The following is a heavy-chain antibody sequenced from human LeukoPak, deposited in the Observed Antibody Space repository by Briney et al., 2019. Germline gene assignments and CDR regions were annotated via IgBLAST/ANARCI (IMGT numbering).Heavy chain of an antibody. CDR3: ARVKKSYGYWDY. Sequence: GGSLRLSCVASDFTFSTYWMSWVRQAPGKGLEWMANIKYDGSEKYYVDSVKGRFTISRDNAKNSVHLQMNSLRAEDTAVYYCARVKKSYGYWDYWGQGALVTVSS. D-gene: IGHD3-16*01. V-gene: IGHV3-7*01. J-gene: IGHJ4*02. CDR2: IKYDGSEK. CDR1: DFTFSTYW.